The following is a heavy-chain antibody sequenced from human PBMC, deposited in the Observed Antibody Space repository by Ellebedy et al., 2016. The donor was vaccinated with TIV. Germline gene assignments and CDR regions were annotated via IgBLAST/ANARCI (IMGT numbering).Heavy chain of an antibody. Sequence: GESLKISXAASGFTFSSYAMSWVRQAPGKGLEWVSAISGSGGSTYYADSVKGRFPISRDNSKNTLYLQMNSLRAEDTAVYYCAKDDEAGWGQGTLVTVSS. D-gene: IGHD6-19*01. CDR3: AKDDEAG. J-gene: IGHJ4*02. V-gene: IGHV3-23*01. CDR1: GFTFSSYA. CDR2: ISGSGGST.